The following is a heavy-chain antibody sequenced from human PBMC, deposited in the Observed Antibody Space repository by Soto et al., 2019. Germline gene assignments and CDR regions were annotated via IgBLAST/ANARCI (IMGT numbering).Heavy chain of an antibody. CDR1: GGSFKSGSHS. V-gene: IGHV4-61*01. J-gene: IGHJ4*02. D-gene: IGHD3-3*01. CDR3: ARDFAYFDS. Sequence: SETLSLTCTVSGGSFKSGSHSWSWIRQPPGKGLEWIGYVYHTGRTSYNPSLKSRVSISMGTSKNQFSLNLDSVTAADTAVYFCARDFAYFDSWGQGTLVNVSS. CDR2: VYHTGRT.